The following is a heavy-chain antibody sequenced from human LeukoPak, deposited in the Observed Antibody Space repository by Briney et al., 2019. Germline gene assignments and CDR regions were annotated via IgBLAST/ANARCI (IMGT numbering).Heavy chain of an antibody. J-gene: IGHJ5*02. D-gene: IGHD4-11*01. Sequence: SETLSLTCAVYGGSFSGYYWSCIRQPPGKGLEWIGEINHSGSTNYNPSLKSRVTISVDTSKNQFSLKLSSVTAADTAVYYCARRGSLPNMTTVTTMVHGFDPWGQGTLVTVSS. CDR1: GGSFSGYY. V-gene: IGHV4-34*01. CDR2: INHSGST. CDR3: ARRGSLPNMTTVTTMVHGFDP.